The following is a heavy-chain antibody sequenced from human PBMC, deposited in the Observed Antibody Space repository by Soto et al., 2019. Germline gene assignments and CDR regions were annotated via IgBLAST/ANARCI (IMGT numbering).Heavy chain of an antibody. Sequence: SSETLSLTCTVSGGSISSYYWSWIRQTPEKGLEWIGYIYYSGSTNYNPSLKSRVTMLIDMSKNQFSLKLTSVSAADTAVYYCAAAPRYWGQGMLVTVSS. D-gene: IGHD2-15*01. CDR3: AAAPRY. V-gene: IGHV4-59*01. J-gene: IGHJ4*02. CDR2: IYYSGST. CDR1: GGSISSYY.